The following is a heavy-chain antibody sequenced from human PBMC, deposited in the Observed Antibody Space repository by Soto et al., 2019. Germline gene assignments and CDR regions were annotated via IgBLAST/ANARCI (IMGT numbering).Heavy chain of an antibody. V-gene: IGHV3-23*01. Sequence: PGGSLRLSCAASGFTFSGYAMSWVRQAPGKGLEWVSVIHGGGNSAYYADSVKGRFTISRDNSKNTLYLQMNSLRAEDTAVYYCAKDPTAYYGSGSYSQDFDYWGQGTLVTVSS. D-gene: IGHD3-10*01. J-gene: IGHJ4*02. CDR3: AKDPTAYYGSGSYSQDFDY. CDR2: IHGGGNSA. CDR1: GFTFSGYA.